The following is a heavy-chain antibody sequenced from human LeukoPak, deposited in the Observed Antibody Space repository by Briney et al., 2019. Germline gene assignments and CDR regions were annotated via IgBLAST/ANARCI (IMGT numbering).Heavy chain of an antibody. V-gene: IGHV4-34*01. CDR2: INHSGST. Sequence: SETLSLTCAVYGGSFSGYYWSWIRQPPGKGLEWIGEINHSGSTNYNPSLKSRVTISVDTSKNQFSLKLSSVTAADTAVYYCARHHADYWGQGTLVTVSS. J-gene: IGHJ4*02. D-gene: IGHD1-14*01. CDR1: GGSFSGYY. CDR3: ARHHADY.